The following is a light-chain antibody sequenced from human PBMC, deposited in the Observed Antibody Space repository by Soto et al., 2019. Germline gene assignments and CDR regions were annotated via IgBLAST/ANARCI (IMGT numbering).Light chain of an antibody. Sequence: QMTQSPSTLSGSVGARVTITCRASQTISSWLAWYQQKPGKDPKLLIYKASTLKSGVPSRFSGSGSGTEFTLTISSLQPEDFATYYCQQYSNLITFGQGTRLEIK. CDR2: KAS. CDR3: QQYSNLIT. V-gene: IGKV1-5*03. J-gene: IGKJ5*01. CDR1: QTISSW.